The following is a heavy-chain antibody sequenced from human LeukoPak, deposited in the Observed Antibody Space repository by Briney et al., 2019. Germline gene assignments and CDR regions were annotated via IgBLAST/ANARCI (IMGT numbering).Heavy chain of an antibody. V-gene: IGHV3-23*01. Sequence: PGGSLRLSCAASGFTFSSYAMSWVRQAPGKGLEWVSAISGSGGSTYYADSVKGRFTISRDNSKNTLYLQMNSLRAEDTAVYYCAKVPHRLLGVVVPAATLRDFDYWGQGTLVTVSS. CDR2: ISGSGGST. CDR1: GFTFSSYA. CDR3: AKVPHRLLGVVVPAATLRDFDY. J-gene: IGHJ4*02. D-gene: IGHD2-2*01.